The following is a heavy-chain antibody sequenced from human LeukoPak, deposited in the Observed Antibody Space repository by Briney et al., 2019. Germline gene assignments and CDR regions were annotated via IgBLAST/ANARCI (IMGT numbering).Heavy chain of an antibody. CDR1: GFTFSSYG. V-gene: IGHV3-30*18. CDR2: ISYDGSNK. Sequence: GGSLRLSCAASGFTFSSYGMHWVRQAPGKGLEWVAVISYDGSNKYYADSVKGRFTISRDNSKNTLYLQMNSLRAEDTAVYYCAKDELYGDWDWFDPWGQGTLVTVSS. CDR3: AKDELYGDWDWFDP. J-gene: IGHJ5*02. D-gene: IGHD4-17*01.